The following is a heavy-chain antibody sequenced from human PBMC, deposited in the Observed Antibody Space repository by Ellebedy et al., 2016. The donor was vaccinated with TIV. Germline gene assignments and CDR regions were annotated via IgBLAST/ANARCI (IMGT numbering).Heavy chain of an antibody. CDR2: ISGDGRTT. V-gene: IGHV3-43*02. CDR3: VKARRRVGVASPAVPLYYFYLMDV. D-gene: IGHD2-2*01. Sequence: GESLKISCAVSGFTFDDFAMHWVRQGPGKGLEWVALISGDGRTTSYADSVKGRFTISRDNSKNSLYLQMNSLRHDDSALYYCVKARRRVGVASPAVPLYYFYLMDVWGQGTTVTVSS. J-gene: IGHJ6*02. CDR1: GFTFDDFA.